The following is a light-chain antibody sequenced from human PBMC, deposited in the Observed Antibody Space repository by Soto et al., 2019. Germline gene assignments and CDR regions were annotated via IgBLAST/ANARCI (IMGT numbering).Light chain of an antibody. J-gene: IGKJ1*01. CDR3: LHYKDWPRWT. CDR2: GAS. CDR1: QSVSNN. Sequence: EIVFAPSPGPPSFSPGERAALSSRASQSVSNNLAWYQQQPGQAPRLLIYGASTTATGIPARFSGSGSGTEFTLTISSLQSEDFAVYYCLHYKDWPRWTFGQGTKVDIK. V-gene: IGKV3-15*01.